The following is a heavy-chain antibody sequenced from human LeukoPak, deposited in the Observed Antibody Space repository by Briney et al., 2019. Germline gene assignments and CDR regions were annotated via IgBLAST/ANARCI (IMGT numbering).Heavy chain of an antibody. CDR2: IYHSGST. CDR3: ARHALSGSYYHLDY. D-gene: IGHD1-26*01. CDR1: GYSISSGYY. Sequence: SETLSLTCTVSGYSISSGYYWGWIRQPPGKGLEWIGSIYHSGSTYYNPSLKSRVTISVDTSKNQFSLKLSSVTAADTAVYYCARHALSGSYYHLDYWGQGTLVTVSS. V-gene: IGHV4-38-2*02. J-gene: IGHJ4*02.